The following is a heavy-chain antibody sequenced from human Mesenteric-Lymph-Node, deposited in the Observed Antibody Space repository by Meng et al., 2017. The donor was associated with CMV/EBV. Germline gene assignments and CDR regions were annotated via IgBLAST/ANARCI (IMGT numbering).Heavy chain of an antibody. CDR1: GFTFSDYY. V-gene: IGHV3-11*04. CDR3: ARDWGSTTYYGMDV. D-gene: IGHD2-2*01. CDR2: ISSTGSTI. J-gene: IGHJ6*02. Sequence: GGSLRLSCAASGFTFSDYYMSWIRQAPGKGLEWVSYISSTGSTIYYPDSVKGRFTISRDNAKNSLYLQMNSLRAEDTAVYYCARDWGSTTYYGMDVWGQGTTVTVSS.